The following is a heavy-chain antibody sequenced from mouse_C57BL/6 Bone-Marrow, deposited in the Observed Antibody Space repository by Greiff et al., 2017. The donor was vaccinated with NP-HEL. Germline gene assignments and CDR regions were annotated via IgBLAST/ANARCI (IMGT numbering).Heavy chain of an antibody. J-gene: IGHJ4*01. D-gene: IGHD2-4*01. V-gene: IGHV7-1*01. CDR3: ARVSYDYDVTGGAMDY. CDR2: SRNKANDYTT. Sequence: EVQLVESGGGLVQSGRSLRLSCATSGFTFSDFYMEWVRQAPGKGLEWIAASRNKANDYTTEYSASVKGRFIVSRDTSQSILYLQMNALRAEDTAIYYCARVSYDYDVTGGAMDYWGQGTSVTVSS. CDR1: GFTFSDFY.